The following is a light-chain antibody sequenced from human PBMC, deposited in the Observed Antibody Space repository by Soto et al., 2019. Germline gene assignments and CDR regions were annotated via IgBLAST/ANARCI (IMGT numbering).Light chain of an antibody. J-gene: IGKJ1*01. CDR1: QISSKW. V-gene: IGKV1-5*01. CDR2: DAS. CDR3: QHYNSYSST. Sequence: DIQMTQSPSTLSASVGDRVTITCRGSQISSKWVAWYQQQAGKAPKLLYDDASSVESGVPSRFSGRGSGTEFTITISSLQPDDSAAYYCQHYNSYSSTFGQGTKVDIK.